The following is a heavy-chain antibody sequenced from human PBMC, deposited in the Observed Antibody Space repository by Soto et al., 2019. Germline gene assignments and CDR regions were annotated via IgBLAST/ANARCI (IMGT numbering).Heavy chain of an antibody. Sequence: EVKLLESGGGLVQPGGSLRLSCAASGFTFRTYSMSWVRQAPRKGLEWVSGISGSGTATYYADSVQGRFTVSRDNSKNTLYLQMNSLRAEDTAVYYCASRSATVLSLTYWGPGTQVTVSS. CDR2: ISGSGTAT. CDR3: ASRSATVLSLTY. J-gene: IGHJ4*02. D-gene: IGHD2-8*01. CDR1: GFTFRTYS. V-gene: IGHV3-23*01.